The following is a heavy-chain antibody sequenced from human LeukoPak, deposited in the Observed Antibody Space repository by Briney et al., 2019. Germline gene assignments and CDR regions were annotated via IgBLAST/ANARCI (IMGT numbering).Heavy chain of an antibody. CDR3: VKAAGSWYGYFDY. V-gene: IGHV3-64D*06. CDR1: GFTFSNNA. CDR2: ISNNGGNT. D-gene: IGHD6-13*01. Sequence: AGGSLRLSCSASGFTFSNNAIHWVRQAPGKGLEYVSTISNNGGNTNYADSVKGRFTISRDNSKNTLYLQMSSLRAEDTAVYYCVKAAGSWYGYFDYWGQGTLVTVSS. J-gene: IGHJ4*02.